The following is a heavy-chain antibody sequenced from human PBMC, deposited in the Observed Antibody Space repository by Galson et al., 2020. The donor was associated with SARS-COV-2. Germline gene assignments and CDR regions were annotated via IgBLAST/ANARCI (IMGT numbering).Heavy chain of an antibody. CDR1: GFTFSSYG. D-gene: IGHD6-6*01. CDR3: VTVPGRNYYYMDV. CDR2: IWYDGSNK. V-gene: IGHV3-33*01. J-gene: IGHJ6*03. Sequence: GGSLRLSCAASGFTFSSYGMHWVRQAPGKGLEWVAVIWYDGSNKYYADSVKGRFTISRDNSKNTLYLQMNSLRAEDTAVYYCVTVPGRNYYYMDVWGKGTTVTVSS.